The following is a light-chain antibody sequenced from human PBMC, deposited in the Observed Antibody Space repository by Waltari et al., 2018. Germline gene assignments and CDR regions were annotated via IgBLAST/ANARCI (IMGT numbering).Light chain of an antibody. J-gene: IGLJ1*01. V-gene: IGLV2-14*03. CDR3: SSYTNSTPQYV. CDR1: NSDVGGYNF. CDR2: DVS. Sequence: QSALTQPASVSGSPGQSITISCTGTNSDVGGYNFVSWYQQHPGKAPKLMIFDVSNRPSGVSDRFSGSKSGNTASLTISGLQAEDEADYYCSSYTNSTPQYVFGPGTKVTVL.